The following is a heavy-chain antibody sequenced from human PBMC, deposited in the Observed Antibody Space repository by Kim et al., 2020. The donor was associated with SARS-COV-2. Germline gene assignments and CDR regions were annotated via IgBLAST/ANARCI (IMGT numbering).Heavy chain of an antibody. J-gene: IGHJ4*02. CDR3: VKERTSGWYDFDY. CDR2: ISTNGGST. CDR1: GFPFSSYA. D-gene: IGHD6-19*01. V-gene: IGHV3-64D*06. Sequence: GGSLRLSCSSSGFPFSSYAMHWVRQAPGKGLEYVSGISTNGGSTYYADSVKDRFIISRDNSRNMLNLQMSSLRSEDTAVYYCVKERTSGWYDFDYWGQGTLVTVSS.